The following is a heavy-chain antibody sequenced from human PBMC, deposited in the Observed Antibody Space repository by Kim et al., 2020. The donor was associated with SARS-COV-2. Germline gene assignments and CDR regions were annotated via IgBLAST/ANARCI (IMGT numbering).Heavy chain of an antibody. Sequence: GGSLRLSCAASGFTFSIYGMHWVRQAPGKGLEWVAVISYDGSNKYYADSVKGRITISRDNSKNTMYLQMNSLRAEDTAVYYCAKVRGGSYRDAFDIWGQGTMVTVSS. CDR2: ISYDGSNK. D-gene: IGHD1-26*01. CDR1: GFTFSIYG. V-gene: IGHV3-30*18. J-gene: IGHJ3*02. CDR3: AKVRGGSYRDAFDI.